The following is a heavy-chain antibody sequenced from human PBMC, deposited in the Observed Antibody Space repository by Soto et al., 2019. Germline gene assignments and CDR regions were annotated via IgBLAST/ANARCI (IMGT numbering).Heavy chain of an antibody. V-gene: IGHV5-10-1*01. Sequence: PGESLKISCNGSGYSFTSYWISWVRQMPWKGLERMGRIDPSDSYTNYSPSFQGHVTISADKSISTAYLQWSSLKASDTAMYYCARPLAYSGYDYAFDYWGQGTLVTVSS. D-gene: IGHD5-12*01. CDR2: IDPSDSYT. CDR3: ARPLAYSGYDYAFDY. CDR1: GYSFTSYW. J-gene: IGHJ4*02.